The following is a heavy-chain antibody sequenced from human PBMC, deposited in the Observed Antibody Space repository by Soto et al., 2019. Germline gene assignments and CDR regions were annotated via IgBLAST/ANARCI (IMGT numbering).Heavy chain of an antibody. V-gene: IGHV1-46*01. CDR3: AIDIYNGWYYDY. Sequence: ASVKVSCKASGYTFTNYYMHWVRQAPGQGLEWMGIINPSGGSTSYPQKFQGRVTMTRDTSTSTVYMELSSLRSEDTAMYYCAIDIYNGWYYDYWGQGTLVTVSS. J-gene: IGHJ4*02. CDR1: GYTFTNYY. CDR2: INPSGGST. D-gene: IGHD6-19*01.